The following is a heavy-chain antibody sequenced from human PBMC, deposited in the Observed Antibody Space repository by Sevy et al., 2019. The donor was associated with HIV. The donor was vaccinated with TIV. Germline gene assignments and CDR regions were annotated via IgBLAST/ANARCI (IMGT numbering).Heavy chain of an antibody. D-gene: IGHD6-13*01. CDR2: ISSSGSTI. Sequence: GGSLRLSCAASGFTFSDYYMSWIRQAPGKGLEWVSYISSSGSTIYYADSVKSRFTISRDNAKNSLYLQMNSLRAEDTAVYYCARGGIAAADPTYYYYYGMDVWGQGTTVTVSS. CDR1: GFTFSDYY. J-gene: IGHJ6*02. CDR3: ARGGIAAADPTYYYYYGMDV. V-gene: IGHV3-11*01.